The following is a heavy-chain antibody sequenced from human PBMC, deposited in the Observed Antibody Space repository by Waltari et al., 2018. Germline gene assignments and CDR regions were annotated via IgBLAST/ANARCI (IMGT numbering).Heavy chain of an antibody. CDR1: GYTFTGYY. CDR2: INPNTGYT. J-gene: IGHJ4*02. D-gene: IGHD2-21*01. CDR3: ARKGTAYSPSYYFDH. Sequence: QVQLVQSGAEVKKPGASVRVSCKASGYTFTGYYIHWMRQAPGQGLEWMGYINPNTGYTNYEQKFQGRVTMTRGTSTTTAYMELSGLRSDDTAVYYCARKGTAYSPSYYFDHWGQGSLVTVSS. V-gene: IGHV1-2*02.